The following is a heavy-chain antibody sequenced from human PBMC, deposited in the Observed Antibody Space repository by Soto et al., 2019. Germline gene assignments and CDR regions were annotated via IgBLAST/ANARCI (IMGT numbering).Heavy chain of an antibody. D-gene: IGHD2-15*01. V-gene: IGHV4-30-2*01. J-gene: IGHJ4*02. CDR3: ARAGAATLSDY. Sequence: SETLSLTCAVSGGSISSGGYSWSWIRQPPGKGLEWIGYIYHSGRTYYNPSLKSRVTISVDTSKNQFSLKLSSVTAADTAVYYCARAGAATLSDYWGQGTLVTVSS. CDR1: GGSISSGGYS. CDR2: IYHSGRT.